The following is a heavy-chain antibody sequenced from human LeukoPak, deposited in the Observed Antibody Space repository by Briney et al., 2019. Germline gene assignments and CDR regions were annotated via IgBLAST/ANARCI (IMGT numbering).Heavy chain of an antibody. J-gene: IGHJ6*03. CDR3: ARDPRDYDFWSGPHYYYYYMDV. D-gene: IGHD3-3*01. CDR1: GFTFSSYE. Sequence: PGGSLRLSCAASGFTFSSYEMNWVRQTPGKGLEWVSSISSSSSYIYYADSVKGRFTISRDNAKNSLYLQMNSLRAEDTAVYYCARDPRDYDFWSGPHYYYYYMDVWGKGTTVTISS. CDR2: ISSSSSYI. V-gene: IGHV3-21*01.